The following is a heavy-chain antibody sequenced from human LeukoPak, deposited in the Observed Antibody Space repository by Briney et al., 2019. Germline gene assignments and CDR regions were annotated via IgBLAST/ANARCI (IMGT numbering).Heavy chain of an antibody. CDR1: GFSFSSYW. J-gene: IGHJ4*02. CDR3: AGAVAGTYFDY. Sequence: GGSLRLSCAASGFSFSSYWMHWGRQAPGTGLGWVSRINSDGSSISYADSVKGRFTISRDNAKNTPYLQMNSLRAEDTAVYYCAGAVAGTYFDYWGQGTLVTVSS. V-gene: IGHV3-74*01. CDR2: INSDGSSI. D-gene: IGHD6-19*01.